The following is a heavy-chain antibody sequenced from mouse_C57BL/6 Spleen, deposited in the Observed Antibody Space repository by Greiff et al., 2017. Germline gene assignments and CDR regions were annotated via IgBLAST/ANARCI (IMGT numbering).Heavy chain of an antibody. CDR3: ARRYYYGSSPWFAY. J-gene: IGHJ3*01. V-gene: IGHV1-18*01. D-gene: IGHD1-1*01. CDR2: INPNNGGT. Sequence: EVQLQESGPELVKPGASVKIPCKASGYTFTDYNMDWVKQSHGKSLEWIGDINPNNGGTIYNQKFKGKATLTVDKSSSTAYMELRSLTSEDTAVDYCARRYYYGSSPWFAYWGQGTLVTVSA. CDR1: GYTFTDYN.